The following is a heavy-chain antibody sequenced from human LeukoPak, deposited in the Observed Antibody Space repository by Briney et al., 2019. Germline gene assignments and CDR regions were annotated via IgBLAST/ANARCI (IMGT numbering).Heavy chain of an antibody. CDR3: ARVRGINSWFDP. CDR1: GGSISSGGYY. D-gene: IGHD3-10*01. CDR2: IYYSGST. Sequence: PSETLSLTCTVSGGSISSGGYYRNWIRQHPVKGLEWIGSIYYSGSTHSNPSLKSRLTISIDTSKNQFYLKLNSVTAADTALYYCARVRGINSWFDPWGQGTLVTVSS. J-gene: IGHJ5*02. V-gene: IGHV4-31*03.